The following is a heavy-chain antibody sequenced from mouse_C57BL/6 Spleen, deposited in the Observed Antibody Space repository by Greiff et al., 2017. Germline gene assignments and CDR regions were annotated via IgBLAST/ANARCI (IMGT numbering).Heavy chain of an antibody. CDR2: IRLKSDNYAT. J-gene: IGHJ2*01. Sequence: EVKLVESGGGLVQPGGSMKLSCVASGFTFSNYWMNWVRQSPEKGLEWVAQIRLKSDNYATHYAESVKGRFTISRDDSKSSVYLQMNNLRAEDTVIYYCTAWGGSPPFDYWGQGTTLTVSS. V-gene: IGHV6-3*01. D-gene: IGHD1-1*01. CDR1: GFTFSNYW. CDR3: TAWGGSPPFDY.